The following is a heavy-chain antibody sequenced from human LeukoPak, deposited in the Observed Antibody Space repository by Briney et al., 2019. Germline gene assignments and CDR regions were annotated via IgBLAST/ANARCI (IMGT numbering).Heavy chain of an antibody. CDR1: GFPLDDYA. D-gene: IGHD3-22*01. Sequence: GGSLRLSCAASGFPLDDYAMSWVRQAPGKGLEWVSGINWNGGSTGYADPVKGRFTISRDNAKNSLYLQMSSLRVEDTALYYCARGRANYYDSSGYYRPDWFDPWGQGTLVTVSS. CDR2: INWNGGST. V-gene: IGHV3-20*04. J-gene: IGHJ5*02. CDR3: ARGRANYYDSSGYYRPDWFDP.